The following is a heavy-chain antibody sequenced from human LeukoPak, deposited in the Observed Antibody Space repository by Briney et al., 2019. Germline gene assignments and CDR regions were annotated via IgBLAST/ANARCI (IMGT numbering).Heavy chain of an antibody. CDR2: ISSSSSHT. J-gene: IGHJ4*02. CDR3: ARNDYGDYGPDY. CDR1: GFTFSTYS. V-gene: IGHV3-21*01. D-gene: IGHD4-17*01. Sequence: KPRGSLRLSCAASGFTFSTYSMNWVRQAPGKGLECVSSISSSSSHTFYAHSVKGRFTISRDNAKNSLYLQMNSLRGEDTAVYYCARNDYGDYGPDYWGQGTLVTVSS.